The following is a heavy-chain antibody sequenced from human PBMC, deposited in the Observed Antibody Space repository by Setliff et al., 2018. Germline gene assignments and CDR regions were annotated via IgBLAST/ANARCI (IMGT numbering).Heavy chain of an antibody. CDR1: GGSISSDNHS. Sequence: SETLSLTCTVSGGSISSDNHSWGWIRQPPGRGLEWIGNIHYSGSTYYKSSLESRVNMSVDASKNQFSLKLTAVTAADTAVYYCARQIRYANFFNDWGQGTLVTVSS. CDR3: ARQIRYANFFND. V-gene: IGHV4-39*01. J-gene: IGHJ4*02. CDR2: IHYSGST. D-gene: IGHD3-9*01.